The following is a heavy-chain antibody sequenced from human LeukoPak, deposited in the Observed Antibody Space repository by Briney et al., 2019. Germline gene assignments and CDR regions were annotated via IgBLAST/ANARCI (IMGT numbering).Heavy chain of an antibody. J-gene: IGHJ5*02. CDR1: GFTFSSYW. CDR3: ARDSDFFGVVIRFDP. CDR2: INSDGSST. V-gene: IGHV3-74*01. Sequence: PGGSLRLSCAASGFTFSSYWMHWVRQAPGKGLVWVSRINSDGSSTSYADSVKGRFTISRDNAKNTLYLQMNSLRAEDTAVYYCARDSDFFGVVIRFDPWGQGTLVTVSS. D-gene: IGHD3-3*01.